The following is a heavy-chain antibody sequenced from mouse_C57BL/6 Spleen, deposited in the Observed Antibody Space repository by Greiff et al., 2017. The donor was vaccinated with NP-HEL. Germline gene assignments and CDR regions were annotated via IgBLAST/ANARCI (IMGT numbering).Heavy chain of an antibody. V-gene: IGHV1-74*01. CDR1: GYTFTSYW. CDR3: APLLLSQYFDV. CDR2: IHPSDSDT. Sequence: QVQLQQPGAELVKPGASVKVSCKASGYTFTSYWMHWVKQRPGQGLEWIGRIHPSDSDTNYNQKFKGKATLTVDKSSSTAYTQLSSLTSEDSAVYYCAPLLLSQYFDVWGTGTTVTVSS. D-gene: IGHD2-10*01. J-gene: IGHJ1*03.